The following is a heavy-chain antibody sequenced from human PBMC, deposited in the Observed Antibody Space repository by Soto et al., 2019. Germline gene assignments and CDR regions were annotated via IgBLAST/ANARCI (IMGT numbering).Heavy chain of an antibody. CDR3: ARYRADYGDLRTLNAFDI. CDR1: GGSISSGGYY. CDR2: IYYSGST. J-gene: IGHJ3*02. V-gene: IGHV4-31*03. D-gene: IGHD4-17*01. Sequence: QVQLQESGPGLVKPSQTLSLTRTVSGGSISSGGYYWSWIRQHPGKGLEWIGYIYYSGSTYYNPSLKSRVTISVDTSKNQFSLKLSSVTAADTAVYYCARYRADYGDLRTLNAFDIWGQGTMVTVSS.